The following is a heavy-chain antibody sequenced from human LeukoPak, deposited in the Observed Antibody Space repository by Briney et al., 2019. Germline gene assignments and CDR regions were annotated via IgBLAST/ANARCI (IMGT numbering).Heavy chain of an antibody. J-gene: IGHJ2*01. V-gene: IGHV3-33*06. Sequence: PGRSLRLSCAASGFTFSSYGMQWVRQAPGKGLEWVAVIWYDGSNKYYADSVKGRFTISRDNSKNTLYLQMNSLRAEDTAVYYCAKSWELWDFDLWGRGTLVTVSS. D-gene: IGHD1-26*01. CDR3: AKSWELWDFDL. CDR1: GFTFSSYG. CDR2: IWYDGSNK.